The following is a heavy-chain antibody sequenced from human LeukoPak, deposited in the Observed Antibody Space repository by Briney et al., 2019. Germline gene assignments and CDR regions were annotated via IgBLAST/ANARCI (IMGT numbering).Heavy chain of an antibody. CDR1: GFTFSSYW. CDR2: INSDGSST. D-gene: IGHD3-10*01. J-gene: IGHJ4*02. Sequence: GGSLTLSCAASGFTFSSYWMHWVRQAPGKGLGWVSRINSDGSSTSYADSAKDRFTISRDNAKNTLYLQMNSLRAEDTAVYYCARALGVIPDCWGQGTLVTDSS. V-gene: IGHV3-74*01. CDR3: ARALGVIPDC.